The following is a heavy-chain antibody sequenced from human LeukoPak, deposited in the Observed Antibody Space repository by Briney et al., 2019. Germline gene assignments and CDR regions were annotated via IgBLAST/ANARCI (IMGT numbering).Heavy chain of an antibody. Sequence: GASVKVSCKASGYTFTSYGISWVRQAPGQGLEWMGWISAYNGNTNYAQKLQGRVTMTRDMSTSTVYMELSSLRSEDTAVYYCARSSSLGRFEFDYWGQGTLVTVSS. CDR2: ISAYNGNT. CDR3: ARSSSLGRFEFDY. J-gene: IGHJ4*02. V-gene: IGHV1-18*01. CDR1: GYTFTSYG. D-gene: IGHD3-10*01.